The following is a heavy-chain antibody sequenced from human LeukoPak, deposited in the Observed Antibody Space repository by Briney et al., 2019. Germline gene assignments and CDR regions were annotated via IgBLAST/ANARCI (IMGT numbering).Heavy chain of an antibody. CDR1: GYSISSGYY. Sequence: SETLSLTCTVSGYSISSGYYWGWIRQPPGKGLEWIGSIYHSGSTYYNPSLKSRVTISVDTSKNQFSLKLSSVTAADTAVYYCARRGYSYGHHFDYWGQGTLVTVSS. CDR3: ARRGYSYGHHFDY. CDR2: IYHSGST. V-gene: IGHV4-38-2*02. D-gene: IGHD5-18*01. J-gene: IGHJ4*02.